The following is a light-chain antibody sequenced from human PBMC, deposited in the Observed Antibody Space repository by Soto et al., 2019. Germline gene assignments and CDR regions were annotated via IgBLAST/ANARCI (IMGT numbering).Light chain of an antibody. J-gene: IGKJ4*01. V-gene: IGKV3-20*01. CDR2: GAS. CDR3: XXXXSSPT. Sequence: EIVLTQSPGTLSLSPGERATLSCRASQSVSSSYLAWYQQKPGQAPRLLIYGASSRATGIPDRFSGSGSGTDXTXTIXXXEPXXXAXXXCXXXXSSPTFGGGTKVEIK. CDR1: QSVSSSY.